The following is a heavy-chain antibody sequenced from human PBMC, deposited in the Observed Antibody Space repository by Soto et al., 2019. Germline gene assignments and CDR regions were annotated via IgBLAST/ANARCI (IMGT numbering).Heavy chain of an antibody. D-gene: IGHD3-3*01. CDR3: ARGGITIFGVVIKTFDY. CDR2: INHSGST. CDR1: GGSFSGYY. Sequence: ASETLSLTCAVYGGSFSGYYWSWIRQPPGKGLEWIGEINHSGSTNYNPSLKSRVTISVDTSKNQFSLKLSSVTAADTAVYYCARGGITIFGVVIKTFDYWGQGTLVTVSS. V-gene: IGHV4-34*01. J-gene: IGHJ4*02.